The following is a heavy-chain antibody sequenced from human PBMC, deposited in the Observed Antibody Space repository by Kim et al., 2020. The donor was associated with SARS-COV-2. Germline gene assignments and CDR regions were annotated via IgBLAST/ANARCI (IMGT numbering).Heavy chain of an antibody. Sequence: SERYSVDSVKGRFTISRDNAKNSLFLQMNSLRVDDTAVYYCVRGGWYFDYWGQGTLVTVSS. J-gene: IGHJ4*02. CDR2: SER. D-gene: IGHD6-19*01. CDR3: VRGGWYFDY. V-gene: IGHV3-7*01.